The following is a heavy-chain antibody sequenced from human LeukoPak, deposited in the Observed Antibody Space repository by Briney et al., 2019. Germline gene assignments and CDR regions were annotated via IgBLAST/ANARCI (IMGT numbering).Heavy chain of an antibody. V-gene: IGHV4-38-2*02. J-gene: IGHJ5*02. CDR3: ARDSSGTLSGGGWFDP. CDR2: VYHSGAT. Sequence: SETLSLTCSVSNYSISDGYYWGWIRQPPGKGLERIGGVYHSGATYYTPSLKSRVTISVDTSKNQFSLNLTSVTAADTAVYYCARDSSGTLSGGGWFDPWGQGTLVTVSS. D-gene: IGHD6-19*01. CDR1: NYSISDGYY.